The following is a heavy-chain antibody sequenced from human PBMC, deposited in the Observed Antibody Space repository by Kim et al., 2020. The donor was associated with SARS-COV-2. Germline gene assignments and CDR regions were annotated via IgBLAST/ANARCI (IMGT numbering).Heavy chain of an antibody. Sequence: SETLSLTCAVYGGSFSGYYWSWIRQPPGKGLEWIGEINHSGSTNYNPSLKSRVTISVDTSKNQFSLKLSSVTAADTAVYYCARDYYYGSGKHNWFDPWG. CDR3: ARDYYYGSGKHNWFDP. V-gene: IGHV4-34*01. J-gene: IGHJ5*02. CDR1: GGSFSGYY. D-gene: IGHD3-10*01. CDR2: INHSGST.